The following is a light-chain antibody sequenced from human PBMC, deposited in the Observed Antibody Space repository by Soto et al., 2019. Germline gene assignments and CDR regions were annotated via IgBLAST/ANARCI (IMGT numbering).Light chain of an antibody. V-gene: IGLV2-11*01. Sequence: QSVLTQPRSVSGSPGQSVTISCTGTSSDVGGYNFVSWYQQHPGKAPKLVIYDVSKRPSGVPDRFSGSKSGNTASLTISGLQAEDEADYYCCSYAGSSLYVFGTGTKLTVL. CDR1: SSDVGGYNF. J-gene: IGLJ1*01. CDR2: DVS. CDR3: CSYAGSSLYV.